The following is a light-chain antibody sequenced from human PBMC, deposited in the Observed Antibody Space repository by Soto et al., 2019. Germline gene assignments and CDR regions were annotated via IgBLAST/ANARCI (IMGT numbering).Light chain of an antibody. Sequence: QSALTQPASVSASPGQSITISCTGTSSDVGGYKFVSWYQHHPGKAPKLMIYEVNNRPSGVSNRFSGSKSGNTASLTISGLPPEDEADYYCLSYTSANTRVFGGRPKLTVL. CDR2: EVN. J-gene: IGLJ3*02. V-gene: IGLV2-14*01. CDR3: LSYTSANTRV. CDR1: SSDVGGYKF.